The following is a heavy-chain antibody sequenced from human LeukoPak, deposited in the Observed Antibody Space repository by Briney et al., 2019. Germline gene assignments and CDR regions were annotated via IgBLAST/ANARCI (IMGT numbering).Heavy chain of an antibody. CDR3: ARDAYSSSPLEYYFMDV. CDR1: GGSISSYY. D-gene: IGHD6-13*01. CDR2: IYYSGST. V-gene: IGHV4-59*01. J-gene: IGHJ6*03. Sequence: PSETLSLTCTVSGGSISSYYWSWVRQPPGKGLEWIGYIYYSGSTNYNPSLKSRVTISVDTSKNQFSLKLSSVTAADTAVYYCARDAYSSSPLEYYFMDVWGKGTTVTVSS.